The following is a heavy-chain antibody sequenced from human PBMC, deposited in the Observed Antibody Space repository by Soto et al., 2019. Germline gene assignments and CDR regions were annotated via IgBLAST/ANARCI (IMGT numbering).Heavy chain of an antibody. D-gene: IGHD3-3*01. CDR3: ARDYDFWSGYWVYYGMDV. CDR1: GYTFTSYA. Sequence: GASVKVSCKASGYTFTSYAMHWVRQAPGQRLEWMGWINAGNGNTKYSQKFQGRVTITRDTSASTAYMELSSLRSEDTAVYYCARDYDFWSGYWVYYGMDVWGQGTPVTVSS. CDR2: INAGNGNT. J-gene: IGHJ6*02. V-gene: IGHV1-3*01.